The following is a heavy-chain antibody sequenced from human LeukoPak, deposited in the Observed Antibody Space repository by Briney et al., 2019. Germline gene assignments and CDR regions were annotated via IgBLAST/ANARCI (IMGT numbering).Heavy chain of an antibody. V-gene: IGHV3-30*03. CDR1: GFSFSSYG. Sequence: PGRSLRLSCAASGFSFSSYGLHWVRQAPGKGLEWVSAISYDGKNIHYADSVKGRFTISRDNSKNTLSLQMNSLRAEDTAVYYCARALKERSLDYWGQGTLVTVSS. CDR2: ISYDGKNI. J-gene: IGHJ4*02. CDR3: ARALKERSLDY. D-gene: IGHD1-26*01.